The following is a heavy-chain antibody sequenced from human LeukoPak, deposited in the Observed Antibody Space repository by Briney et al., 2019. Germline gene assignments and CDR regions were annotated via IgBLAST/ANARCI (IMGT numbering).Heavy chain of an antibody. D-gene: IGHD3-10*01. V-gene: IGHV4-34*01. CDR3: ARGGGRVRGVSRNWFDP. CDR2: INHSGST. J-gene: IGHJ5*02. CDR1: GGSFSAYY. Sequence: SETLSLTCAVYGGSFSAYYWSWIRQPPGKGLEWIGEINHSGSTNYNPSLKSRVTISVDTSKNQFSLKLSSVTAADTAVYYCARGGGRVRGVSRNWFDPWGQGTLVTVSS.